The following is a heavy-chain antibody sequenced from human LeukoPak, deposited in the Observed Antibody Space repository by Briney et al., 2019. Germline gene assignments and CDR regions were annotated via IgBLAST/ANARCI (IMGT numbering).Heavy chain of an antibody. CDR3: ARPRGVAGTEVDY. Sequence: SETLSLTCTVSGGSISSYYWSWIRQPPGKGLEWIGYIYYSGSTNYNPSLKSRVTISVDTSKNQFPLKLSSVTAADTAVYYCARPRGVAGTEVDYWGQGTLVTVSS. V-gene: IGHV4-59*01. D-gene: IGHD6-19*01. CDR1: GGSISSYY. CDR2: IYYSGST. J-gene: IGHJ4*02.